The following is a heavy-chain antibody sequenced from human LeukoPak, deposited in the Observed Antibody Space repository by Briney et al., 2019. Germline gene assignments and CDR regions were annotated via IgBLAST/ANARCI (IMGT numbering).Heavy chain of an antibody. CDR3: ARGGASKRVWFDP. CDR1: GGTFSSYA. J-gene: IGHJ5*02. Sequence: GSSVKVSCKASGGTFSSYAISWLRQAPGQGLEWMGRIIPIFGTANYAQKFQGRVTITTDESTSTAYMELSSLRSEDTAVYHCARGGASKRVWFDPWGQGTLVTVSS. D-gene: IGHD4-11*01. CDR2: IIPIFGTA. V-gene: IGHV1-69*05.